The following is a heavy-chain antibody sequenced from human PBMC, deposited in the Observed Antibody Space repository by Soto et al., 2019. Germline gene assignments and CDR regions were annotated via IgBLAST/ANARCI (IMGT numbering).Heavy chain of an antibody. V-gene: IGHV3-48*01. Sequence: GGSLRLSCAASGFTFSSYSMNWVRQAPGKGLEWVSYISSSSSTIYYADSVKGRFTISRDNAKNSLYLQMNSLRAEDTAVYYCASEYGGYDDYYYYMDVWGKGTTVTGSS. CDR1: GFTFSSYS. CDR2: ISSSSSTI. J-gene: IGHJ6*03. CDR3: ASEYGGYDDYYYYMDV. D-gene: IGHD5-12*01.